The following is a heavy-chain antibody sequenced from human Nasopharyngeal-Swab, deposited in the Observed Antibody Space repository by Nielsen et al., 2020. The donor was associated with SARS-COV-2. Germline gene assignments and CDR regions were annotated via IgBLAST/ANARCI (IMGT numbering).Heavy chain of an antibody. Sequence: EESLKISCQASGYDFSSYYIGWVRQLPGKGLEWMGIVNPFDSNTRYGPSFQGHVIISADKSTNTAYLHWNSLKASDTAMYYCAKHFAVDTSRTTLDYWGPGSLVTVSS. CDR2: VNPFDSNT. V-gene: IGHV5-51*01. D-gene: IGHD5-18*01. CDR1: GYDFSSYY. J-gene: IGHJ4*02. CDR3: AKHFAVDTSRTTLDY.